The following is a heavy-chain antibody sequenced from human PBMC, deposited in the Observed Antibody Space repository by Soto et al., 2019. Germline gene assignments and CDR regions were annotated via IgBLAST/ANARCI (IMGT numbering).Heavy chain of an antibody. CDR3: AREAVTTTFDY. J-gene: IGHJ4*02. Sequence: SETLSLTCTVSGGSISSGGYYWSWIRQHPGKGLEWIGYIYYSGSTYYNPSLKSRVTISVDTSKNQFSLKLSSVTAADTAVYYCAREAVTTTFDYWGQGTLVTVSS. V-gene: IGHV4-31*03. D-gene: IGHD4-17*01. CDR2: IYYSGST. CDR1: GGSISSGGYY.